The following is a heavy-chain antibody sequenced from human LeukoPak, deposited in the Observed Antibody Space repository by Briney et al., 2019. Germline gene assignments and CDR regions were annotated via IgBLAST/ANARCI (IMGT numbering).Heavy chain of an antibody. D-gene: IGHD1-1*01. CDR2: IYHSGST. Sequence: SETLSLTCTVSGGSISSSNWWSWVRQPPGKGLGWIGEIYHSGSTNYNPSLKRRVTISVDKSENQFSLKPSSVTAADTAVYYCARYSERLIDTPGGFDYWGQGTLVTVSS. CDR3: ARYSERLIDTPGGFDY. J-gene: IGHJ4*02. CDR1: GGSISSSNW. V-gene: IGHV4-4*02.